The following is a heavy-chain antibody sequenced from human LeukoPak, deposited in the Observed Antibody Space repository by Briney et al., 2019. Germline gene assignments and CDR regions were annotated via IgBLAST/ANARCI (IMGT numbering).Heavy chain of an antibody. CDR2: IYTSGST. J-gene: IGHJ6*02. CDR3: ARDQHSHYYDSSGYPGSYYGMDV. D-gene: IGHD3-22*01. CDR1: GGSINSGSYY. V-gene: IGHV4-61*02. Sequence: SETLSLTCTVSGGSINSGSYYWSWIRQPAGTGLEWIGRIYTSGSTNYNPSLKSRVTISVDTSKNQFSLKLSSVTAADTAVYYCARDQHSHYYDSSGYPGSYYGMDVWGQGTTVTVSS.